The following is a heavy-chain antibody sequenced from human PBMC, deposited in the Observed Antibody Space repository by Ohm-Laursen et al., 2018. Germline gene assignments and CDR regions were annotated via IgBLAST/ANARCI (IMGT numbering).Heavy chain of an antibody. CDR3: ATTLVDCSDGRYYEVGDGMDV. CDR1: GYTFTGYY. CDR2: TNPNRDDT. J-gene: IGHJ6*02. Sequence: SVKVSCNASGYTFTGYYLHWVRQAPGQGLEWMGWTNPNRDDTNYAQKFQGRVTMTRDTSISTPYMELSSLRSDDTAVYYCATTLVDCSDGRYYEVGDGMDVWGQGTTVAVSS. V-gene: IGHV1-2*02. D-gene: IGHD2-15*01.